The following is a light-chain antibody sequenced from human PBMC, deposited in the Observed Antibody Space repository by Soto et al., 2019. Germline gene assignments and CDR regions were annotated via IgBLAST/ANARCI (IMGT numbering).Light chain of an antibody. J-gene: IGKJ2*01. V-gene: IGKV3-15*01. Sequence: EIVMTQSPATLSVSPGERATLSCRASQSVSSNLAWYQQKPGQAPRLLIYGASSRATGIPARFSGSASGTEFTLTISSLQSEDFAVYYCQQYNNWPLTFGQGTKLEIK. CDR3: QQYNNWPLT. CDR2: GAS. CDR1: QSVSSN.